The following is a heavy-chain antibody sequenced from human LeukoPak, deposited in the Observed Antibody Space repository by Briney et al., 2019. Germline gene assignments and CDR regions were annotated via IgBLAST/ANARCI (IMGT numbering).Heavy chain of an antibody. CDR3: AFWSGYPRGAFDI. CDR1: GGSISSYY. J-gene: IGHJ3*02. D-gene: IGHD3-3*01. Sequence: PSETLSPTCTVSGGSISSYYWSWIRQPPGKGLEWIGCIYYSGSTNYNPSLKSRVTISVDTSKNQFSLRLSSVTAADTAVYHCAFWSGYPRGAFDIWGQGTMVTVSS. CDR2: IYYSGST. V-gene: IGHV4-59*01.